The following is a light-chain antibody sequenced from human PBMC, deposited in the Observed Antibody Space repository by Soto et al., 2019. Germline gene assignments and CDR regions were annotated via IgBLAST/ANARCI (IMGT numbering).Light chain of an antibody. CDR2: KAS. CDR3: QQYNRYWT. V-gene: IGKV1-5*03. CDR1: QSISSW. Sequence: DIQMTQSPSTLSAPVEDRVTITCRASQSISSWLAWYQQKPGKAPKLLIYKASSLESGVPSRFNGSGPGTEFTLTSSSLQPDGFSKYYCQQYNRYWTFGQGTKVEIK. J-gene: IGKJ1*01.